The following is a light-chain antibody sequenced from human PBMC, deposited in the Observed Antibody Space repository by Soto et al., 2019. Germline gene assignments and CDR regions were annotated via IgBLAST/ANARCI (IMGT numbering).Light chain of an antibody. CDR3: QQYGSSPPT. CDR1: RSVTGNY. V-gene: IGKV3-20*01. J-gene: IGKJ5*01. Sequence: EIVLTQSPGTLSLSPGERATLSCRASRSVTGNYLAWYQQTPGQAPRLLIYGAATRATGIPERFSGSGSGTDFTLTISRLEPEDFAVYHCQQYGSSPPTFGQGTRLEIK. CDR2: GAA.